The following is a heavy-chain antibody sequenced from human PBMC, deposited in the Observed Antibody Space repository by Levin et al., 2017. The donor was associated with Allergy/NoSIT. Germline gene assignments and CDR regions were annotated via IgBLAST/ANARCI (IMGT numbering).Heavy chain of an antibody. D-gene: IGHD1-26*01. CDR2: IYYSGST. V-gene: IGHV4-39*01. Sequence: SETLSLTCTVSGGSISSSSYYWGWIRQPPGKGLEWIGSIYYSGSTTYNPSLKSRVTISVDTSKNQFSLKLSSVTAADTAVFYCARLGDGSYYERAFDYWGQETLVTVSS. CDR3: ARLGDGSYYERAFDY. J-gene: IGHJ4*02. CDR1: GGSISSSSYY.